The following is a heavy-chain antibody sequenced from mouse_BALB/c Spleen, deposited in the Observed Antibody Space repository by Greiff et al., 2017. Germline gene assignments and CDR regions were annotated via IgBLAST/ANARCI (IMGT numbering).Heavy chain of an antibody. CDR1: GFTFSSYT. CDR3: TRDGYDDYAMDY. J-gene: IGHJ4*01. D-gene: IGHD2-2*01. CDR2: ISSGGSYT. V-gene: IGHV5-6-4*01. Sequence: EVKLMESGGGLVKPGGSLKLSCAASGFTFSSYTMSWVRQTPEKRLEWVATISSGGSYTYYPDSVKGRFTISRDNAKNTLYLQMSSLKSEDTAMYYCTRDGYDDYAMDYWGQGTSVTVSS.